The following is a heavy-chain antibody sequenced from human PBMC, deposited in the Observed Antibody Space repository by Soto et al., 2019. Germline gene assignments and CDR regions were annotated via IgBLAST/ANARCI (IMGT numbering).Heavy chain of an antibody. V-gene: IGHV4-39*01. CDR2: IYYSGRT. CDR3: ARKRTTVVTQAYFDH. Sequence: SETLSLTCIVSGESISSSSYYWGWIRQPPGKGLEWIGSIYYSGRTYYNPSFKSRVTISIDTSKNQFSLKLSSVTATDTAVYYSARKRTTVVTQAYFDHWGQGALVTVSS. J-gene: IGHJ4*02. D-gene: IGHD2-21*02. CDR1: GESISSSSYY.